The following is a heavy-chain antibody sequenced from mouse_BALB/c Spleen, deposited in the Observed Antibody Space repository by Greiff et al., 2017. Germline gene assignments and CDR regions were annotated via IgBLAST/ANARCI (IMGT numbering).Heavy chain of an antibody. J-gene: IGHJ1*01. D-gene: IGHD1-2*01. V-gene: IGHV10-1*02. CDR1: GFTFNTYA. Sequence: VHLVESGGGLVQPKGSLKLSCAASGFTFNTYAMNWVRQAPGKGLEWVARIRSKSNNYATYYADSVKDRFTISRDDSQSMLYLQMNNLKTEDTAMYYCVRHYTYWYFDVWGAGTTVTVSS. CDR2: IRSKSNNYAT. CDR3: VRHYTYWYFDV.